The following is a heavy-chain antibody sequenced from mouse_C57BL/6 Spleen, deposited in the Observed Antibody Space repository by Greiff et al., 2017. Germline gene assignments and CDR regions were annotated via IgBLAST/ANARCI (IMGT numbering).Heavy chain of an antibody. V-gene: IGHV5-6*01. CDR2: ISSGGSYT. CDR1: GFTFSSYG. D-gene: IGHD1-1*02. CDR3: ARQVAGYYAMDY. J-gene: IGHJ4*01. Sequence: EVKLMESGGDLVKPGGSLKLSCAASGFTFSSYGMSWVRQTPDKRLEWVATISSGGSYTYYPDSVKGRFTISRDNAKNTLYLHMSSLKSEDTAMYYCARQVAGYYAMDYWGQGTSVTVSS.